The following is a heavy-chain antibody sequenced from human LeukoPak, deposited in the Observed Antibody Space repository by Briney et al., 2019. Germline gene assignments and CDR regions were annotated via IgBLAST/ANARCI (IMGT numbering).Heavy chain of an antibody. CDR1: GFTFSRHW. Sequence: GGSLRLSCAASGFTFSRHWMHWVRQTPGRGLVSVSRIDNDGRSSTYADSVKGRFTISRDSAKNTVYLQMTSLTDDDTGVYYCARGGVGSSGYVDYYYYNMDVWGKGTAVTVPS. V-gene: IGHV3-74*01. CDR2: IDNDGRSS. J-gene: IGHJ6*03. CDR3: ARGGVGSSGYVDYYYYNMDV. D-gene: IGHD5-18*01.